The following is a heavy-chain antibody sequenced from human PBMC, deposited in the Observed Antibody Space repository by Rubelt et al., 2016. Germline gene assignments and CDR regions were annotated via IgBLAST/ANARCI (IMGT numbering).Heavy chain of an antibody. Sequence: QVQLVQSGAEVTKPGSSVKVSCKASGGTFSSYAISWVRQAPGQGLEWMGGIIPIFGTANYAQKFQGRVTITADESTSTAYRELSSLRSEDTAVYYCARGGAAAADDNDAFDIWGQGTMVTVSS. D-gene: IGHD6-13*01. V-gene: IGHV1-69*01. CDR2: IIPIFGTA. J-gene: IGHJ3*02. CDR3: ARGGAAAADDNDAFDI. CDR1: GGTFSSYA.